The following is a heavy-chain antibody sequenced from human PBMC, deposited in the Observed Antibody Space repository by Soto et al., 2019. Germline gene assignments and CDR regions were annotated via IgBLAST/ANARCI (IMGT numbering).Heavy chain of an antibody. CDR2: ISGSGGTT. CDR1: VFTFISHA. J-gene: IGHJ4*02. V-gene: IGHV3-23*01. Sequence: GWSLRLSSGFSVFTFISHAMSWVRQAPGKGLECVSGISGSGGTTFYADSVKGRFTISRDNSKKTLYLQMNGLRAEDTAVYYCARTPYDFWSPGQFYFDHWGQGTLVTVSS. D-gene: IGHD3-3*01. CDR3: ARTPYDFWSPGQFYFDH.